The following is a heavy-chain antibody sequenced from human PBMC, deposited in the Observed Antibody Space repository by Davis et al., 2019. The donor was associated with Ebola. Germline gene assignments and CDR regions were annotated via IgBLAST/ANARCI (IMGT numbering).Heavy chain of an antibody. J-gene: IGHJ5*02. CDR2: MSYDGNNE. Sequence: PGGSLRLSCAASGFTFSSYAMHWVRQAPGKGLEWVAVMSYDGNNEYYADSVKGRFTISRDNSKNTLFLQMNSLRPEDTALYHCAKDRSGWFPLNWFDPWGQGTLVTVSS. D-gene: IGHD6-19*01. CDR3: AKDRSGWFPLNWFDP. CDR1: GFTFSSYA. V-gene: IGHV3-30*18.